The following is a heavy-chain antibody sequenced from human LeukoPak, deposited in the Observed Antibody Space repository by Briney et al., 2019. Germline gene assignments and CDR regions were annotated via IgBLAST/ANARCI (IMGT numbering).Heavy chain of an antibody. CDR2: INPNSGGT. V-gene: IGHV1-2*06. CDR1: GYTFTGYY. Sequence: ASVKVSCKASGYTFTGYYMHWVRQAPGQGLEWMGRINPNSGGTNYAQKFQGRVTMTRDTSTSTAYMELSRLRSDDTAVYYCARDITVTTRLGVYYYYYMDVWGKGTTVTVSS. CDR3: ARDITVTTRLGVYYYYYMDV. J-gene: IGHJ6*03. D-gene: IGHD4-11*01.